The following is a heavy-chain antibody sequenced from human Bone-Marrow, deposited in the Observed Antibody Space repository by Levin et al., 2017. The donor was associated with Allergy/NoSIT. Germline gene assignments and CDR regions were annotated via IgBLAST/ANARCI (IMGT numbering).Heavy chain of an antibody. V-gene: IGHV4-31*03. CDR3: AREVSYKNGNWYYDL. J-gene: IGHJ2*01. Sequence: SETLSLTCTVSGDSIIGRTYYWTWIRQHPGKGLEWIGYVFYSGSTHYNPSLKSRVAISVDTSKNQFSLKLTSVTAADTAVYYCAREVSYKNGNWYYDLWGRGTRVTVSS. D-gene: IGHD3-10*01. CDR1: GDSIIGRTYY. CDR2: VFYSGST.